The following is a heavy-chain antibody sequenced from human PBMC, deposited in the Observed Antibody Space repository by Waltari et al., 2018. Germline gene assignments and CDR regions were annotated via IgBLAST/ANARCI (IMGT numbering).Heavy chain of an antibody. J-gene: IGHJ4*02. Sequence: QVQLVQSGAEVKKPGSSVKFSCTASGATFSSYAISWVRQAPGQGLEWMGGIIPIFGTANYAQKFQGRVTITADESTSTAYMELSSLRSEDTAVYYCASALYGDYVAYFDYWGQGTLVTVSS. CDR1: GATFSSYA. CDR3: ASALYGDYVAYFDY. V-gene: IGHV1-69*13. D-gene: IGHD4-17*01. CDR2: IIPIFGTA.